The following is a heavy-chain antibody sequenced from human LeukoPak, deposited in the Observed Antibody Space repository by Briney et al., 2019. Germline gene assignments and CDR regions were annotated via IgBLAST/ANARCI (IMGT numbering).Heavy chain of an antibody. J-gene: IGHJ4*02. CDR2: IIPIFGTA. D-gene: IGHD1-26*01. Sequence: GASVKVSCKASGGTFSSYAISWVRQAPGQGLEWMGGIIPIFGTANYAQKFQGRVTITTDESTSTAYMELSSLRSEDTAVYYCARGVGATGTVFGYWGQGTLVTVSS. CDR3: ARGVGATGTVFGY. CDR1: GGTFSSYA. V-gene: IGHV1-69*05.